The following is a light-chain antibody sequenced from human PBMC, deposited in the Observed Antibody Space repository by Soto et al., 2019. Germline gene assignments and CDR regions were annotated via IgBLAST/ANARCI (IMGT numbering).Light chain of an antibody. V-gene: IGKV3-15*01. CDR3: HQYNSWPT. J-gene: IGKJ1*01. CDR2: GTS. Sequence: EIVMTQSPATLSVSPGERATLSCRASQSVSSNLAWYQQKPGQSPTLLIYGTSTRATGIPARLSGSGSGTEFTLTIRSLQSEDVAVYYCHQYNSWPTFGQGTKVDI. CDR1: QSVSSN.